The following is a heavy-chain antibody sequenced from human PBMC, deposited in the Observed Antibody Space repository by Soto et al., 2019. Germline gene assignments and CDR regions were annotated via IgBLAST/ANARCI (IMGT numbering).Heavy chain of an antibody. V-gene: IGHV1-3*01. CDR3: SRDRNEYSSSDDAFDI. D-gene: IGHD6-13*01. Sequence: ASVKVSCKASGYTFTSYAMHWVRQAPGQRLEWMGWINAGNGNTKYSQKFQGRVTITRDTSASTAYMELSSLRSEDTAVFYFSRDRNEYSSSDDAFDIWGQGTMVTVSS. CDR1: GYTFTSYA. CDR2: INAGNGNT. J-gene: IGHJ3*02.